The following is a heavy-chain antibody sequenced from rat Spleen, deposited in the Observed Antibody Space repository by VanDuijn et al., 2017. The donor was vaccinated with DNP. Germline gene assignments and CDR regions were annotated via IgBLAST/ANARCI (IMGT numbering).Heavy chain of an antibody. CDR3: ASPYYYFDY. V-gene: IGHV5-7*01. CDR2: VSFDGTLT. Sequence: EVQLVESGGDLVQPGRSLKLFCAASGFTFSDYYMAWVRQAPKKGLEWVATVSFDGTLTYYRDSVKGRFTISRDNAKSTLYLQMGSLRSEDTATYYCASPYYYFDYWGQGVMVTVSS. J-gene: IGHJ2*01. D-gene: IGHD1-1*01. CDR1: GFTFSDYY.